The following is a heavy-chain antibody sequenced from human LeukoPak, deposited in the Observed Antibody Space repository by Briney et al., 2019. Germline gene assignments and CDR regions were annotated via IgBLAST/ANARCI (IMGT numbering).Heavy chain of an antibody. Sequence: GGSLRLSCAASGFTFSSYAMHWVRQAPGKGLEYVSAISSNGGSTYYADSVKGRFTISRDNSKNTLYLQMNSLRAEDTAVYYCARVRDYGSGYYYFDYWGQGTLVTVSS. J-gene: IGHJ4*02. V-gene: IGHV3-64*04. CDR3: ARVRDYGSGYYYFDY. D-gene: IGHD3-10*01. CDR2: ISSNGGST. CDR1: GFTFSSYA.